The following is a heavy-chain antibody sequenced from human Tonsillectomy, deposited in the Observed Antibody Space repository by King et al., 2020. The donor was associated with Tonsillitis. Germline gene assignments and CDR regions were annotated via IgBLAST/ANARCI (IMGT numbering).Heavy chain of an antibody. V-gene: IGHV4-31*01. CDR2: IYYSGST. CDR1: GGSISSGGYY. CDR3: ARAYGDYYYDMDV. J-gene: IGHJ6*02. Sequence: QLQESGPGQVKPSQTLSLTSTVSGGSISSGGYYWSWIRQHPGKGLEWIGYIYYSGSTYYNPSLQSQLTISVDTSKNHFSLKLSSVSAADTAVYYCARAYGDYYYDMDVWGQGTTVTVSS. D-gene: IGHD4-17*01.